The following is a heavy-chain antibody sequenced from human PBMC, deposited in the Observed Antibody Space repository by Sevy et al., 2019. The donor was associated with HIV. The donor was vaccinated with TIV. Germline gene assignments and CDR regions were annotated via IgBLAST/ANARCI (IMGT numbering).Heavy chain of an antibody. V-gene: IGHV4-39*01. D-gene: IGHD3-22*01. Sequence: SETLSLTCTVSGGSISSSSYYWGWIRQPPGKGLEWIGSIYYSGSTYYNPSLKSRVTISVDTSKNHFSLKLSSVTAADTAVYYCASTRYYYDSSGYYYYYYGMDVWGQGTTVTVSS. CDR3: ASTRYYYDSSGYYYYYYGMDV. J-gene: IGHJ6*02. CDR1: GGSISSSSYY. CDR2: IYYSGST.